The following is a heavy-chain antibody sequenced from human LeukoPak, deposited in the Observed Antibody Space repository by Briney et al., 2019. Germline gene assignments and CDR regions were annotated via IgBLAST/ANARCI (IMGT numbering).Heavy chain of an antibody. CDR1: GFTFSSYA. CDR2: ISGSGGST. CDR3: ARTAGASRGYLDY. D-gene: IGHD1-26*01. Sequence: PGGSLRLSCAASGFTFSSYAMSWVRQAPGKGLEWVSAISGSGGSTYYADSVKGRFTISRDNSRNTLYLQMNILRAEDTAVYYCARTAGASRGYLDYWGQGTLVTVSS. V-gene: IGHV3-23*01. J-gene: IGHJ4*02.